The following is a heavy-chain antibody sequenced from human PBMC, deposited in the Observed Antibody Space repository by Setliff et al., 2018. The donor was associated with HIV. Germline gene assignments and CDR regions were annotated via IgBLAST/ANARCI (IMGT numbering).Heavy chain of an antibody. CDR2: IDHSART. Sequence: SETLSLTGAVYGGSLSGYYWSWIRQPPGKGLEWIGEIDHSARTNYDPSLKSRVTMSLDTSKSQFSLTLSSVTAADTAVYYCARGRRGTWLQFWDYWGQGTLVTVSS. CDR3: ARGRRGTWLQFWDY. CDR1: GGSLSGYY. V-gene: IGHV4-34*01. D-gene: IGHD3-16*01. J-gene: IGHJ4*02.